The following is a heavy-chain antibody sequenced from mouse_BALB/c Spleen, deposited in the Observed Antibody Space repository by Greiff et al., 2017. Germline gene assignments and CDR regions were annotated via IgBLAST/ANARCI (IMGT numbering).Heavy chain of an antibody. CDR2: INPSTGYT. Sequence: LQESGAELAKPGASVKMSCKASGYTFTSYWMHWVKQRPGQGLEWIGYINPSTGYTEYNQKFKDKATLTADKSSSTAYMQLSSLTSEDSAVYYCARSYDGYFDYWGQGTTLTVFS. V-gene: IGHV1-7*01. CDR3: ARSYDGYFDY. CDR1: GYTFTSYW. J-gene: IGHJ2*01. D-gene: IGHD2-3*01.